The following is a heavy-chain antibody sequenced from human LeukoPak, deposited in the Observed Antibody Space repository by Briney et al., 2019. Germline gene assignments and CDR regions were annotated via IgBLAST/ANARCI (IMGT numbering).Heavy chain of an antibody. CDR1: GYTFTSYG. V-gene: IGHV1-18*01. CDR3: ARDADSSSDWFDP. D-gene: IGHD6-6*01. CDR2: ISAYNGNT. Sequence: SVKVSCKASGYTFTSYGISWVRQAPGQVLEWMGWISAYNGNTNYAQKLQGRVTMTTDTSTSTAYMGLRSLRSDDTAVYYCARDADSSSDWFDPWGQGTLVTVSS. J-gene: IGHJ5*02.